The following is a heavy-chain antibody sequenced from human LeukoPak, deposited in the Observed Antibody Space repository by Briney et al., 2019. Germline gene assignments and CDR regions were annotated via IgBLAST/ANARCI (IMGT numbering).Heavy chain of an antibody. D-gene: IGHD2-2*01. V-gene: IGHV3-30*02. J-gene: IGHJ4*02. CDR2: IRDDGSNK. Sequence: GGSLRLSCAASGFTFSSYGMHWVRQAPGKGLEGVAFIRDDGSNKYYAGSVKGRVNITGDNSKNTLYLQMNSLRAEDTAVYYCAKGGIVVVPAAIPFDYWGQGTLVTVSS. CDR3: AKGGIVVVPAAIPFDY. CDR1: GFTFSSYG.